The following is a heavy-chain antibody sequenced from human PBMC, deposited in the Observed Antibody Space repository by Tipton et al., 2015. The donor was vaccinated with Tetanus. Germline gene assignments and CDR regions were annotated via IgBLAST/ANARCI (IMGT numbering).Heavy chain of an antibody. CDR1: GFSLSDYA. CDR3: RAEAGTDY. CDR2: ISGDSSQI. D-gene: IGHD6-19*01. V-gene: IGHV3-23*01. Sequence: SLRLSCAASGFSLSDYAINWVRQAPGKGLEWVSGISGDSSQIYCANSVRGRFTISRDNSKNTAYLQMDSLRVEDTALYYCRAEAGTDYWGQGTLVTASS. J-gene: IGHJ4*02.